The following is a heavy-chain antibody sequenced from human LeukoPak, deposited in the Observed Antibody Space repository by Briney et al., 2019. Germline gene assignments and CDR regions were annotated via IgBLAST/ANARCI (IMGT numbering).Heavy chain of an antibody. CDR3: ARDRGYSYGYWYFDL. J-gene: IGHJ2*01. V-gene: IGHV4-4*07. D-gene: IGHD5-18*01. CDR1: GASISIYY. CDR2: MCTSGGG. Sequence: PSETLSLTCTVSGASISIYYWSWIRQPAGKGLEWIGRMCTSGGGNYSPSLKSRVTMSVDTSKNQFSLKLSSVTAADTAVYYCARDRGYSYGYWYFDLWGRGTLVTVSS.